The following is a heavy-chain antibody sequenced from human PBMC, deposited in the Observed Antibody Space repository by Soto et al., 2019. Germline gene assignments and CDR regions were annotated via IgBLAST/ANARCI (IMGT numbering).Heavy chain of an antibody. V-gene: IGHV3-21*01. CDR2: ISSSSSYI. CDR3: ARDLAVYSSSSAYDAFDM. D-gene: IGHD6-6*01. CDR1: GFTFSSYS. J-gene: IGHJ3*02. Sequence: GGSLRLSCAASGFTFSSYSMNWVRQAPGKGLEWVSSISSSSSYIYYADSVKGRFTISRDNAKNSLYLQMNSLRAEDTAVYYCARDLAVYSSSSAYDAFDMWGQGTMVTVSS.